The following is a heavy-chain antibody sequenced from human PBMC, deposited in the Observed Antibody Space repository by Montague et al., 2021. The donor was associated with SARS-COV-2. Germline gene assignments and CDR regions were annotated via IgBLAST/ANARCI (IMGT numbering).Heavy chain of an antibody. V-gene: IGHV3-7*01. D-gene: IGHD3-10*01. Sequence: SLRLSCAASGFTFSNYWMNWARQAPGKGLEWVASIKPNRSGQNYVDSVKGRFTISRDNAKKSLYLQMNSLRVDDTAVYYCARSLFSSGSFWGQGTLVTVSS. CDR2: IKPNRSGQ. CDR3: ARSLFSSGSF. J-gene: IGHJ4*02. CDR1: GFTFSNYW.